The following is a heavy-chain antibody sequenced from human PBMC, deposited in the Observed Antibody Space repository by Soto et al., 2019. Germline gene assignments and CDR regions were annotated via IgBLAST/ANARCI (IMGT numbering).Heavy chain of an antibody. J-gene: IGHJ4*02. D-gene: IGHD4-17*01. CDR3: ARSSGGGDYYFDY. V-gene: IGHV4-30-4*01. Sequence: PSETPSLTCTVSGGSISGADYYWSWIRLPPGKSLEWIGYIFYTGSTYYNPSLKSRVTMSVDTSKNHFSLMLDSVTAADTAIYYCARSSGGGDYYFDYWGQGTLVTVSS. CDR1: GGSISGADYY. CDR2: IFYTGST.